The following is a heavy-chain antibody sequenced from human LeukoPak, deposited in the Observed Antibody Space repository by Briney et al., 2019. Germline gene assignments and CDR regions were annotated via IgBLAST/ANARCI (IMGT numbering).Heavy chain of an antibody. CDR3: ARKPSNYYYMDV. V-gene: IGHV4-59*01. CDR1: GFTFSDYY. CDR2: IYYSGST. Sequence: LRLSCAASGFTFSDYYMSWIRQPPGKGLEWIGYIYYSGSTNYNPSLKSRVTISVDTSKNQFSLKLSSVTAADTAVYYCARKPSNYYYMDVWGKGTTVTVSS. D-gene: IGHD1-14*01. J-gene: IGHJ6*03.